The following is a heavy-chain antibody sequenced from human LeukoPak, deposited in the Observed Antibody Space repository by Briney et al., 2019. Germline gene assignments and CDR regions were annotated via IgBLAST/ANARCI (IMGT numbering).Heavy chain of an antibody. CDR1: GFTFSSYA. J-gene: IGHJ4*02. D-gene: IGHD6-19*01. CDR3: AKDESSSGWQPRRPDY. CDR2: ISYDGSNK. Sequence: PGGSLRLSCAASGFTFSSYAMHWVRQAPGKGLEWVAVISYDGSNKYYADSVKGRFTISRDNSKNTLYLQMNSLRAEDTAVYYCAKDESSSGWQPRRPDYWGQGTLVTVSS. V-gene: IGHV3-30-3*01.